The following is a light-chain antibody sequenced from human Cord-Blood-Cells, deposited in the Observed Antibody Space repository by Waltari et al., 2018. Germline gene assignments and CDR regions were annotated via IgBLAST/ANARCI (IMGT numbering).Light chain of an antibody. Sequence: DIPMTQSPSSLSASVGDRVTITCRASQSISSYLNWYQQKPGKDHKLLIYAASSLQSGVQSRFSGSGSGKDFTLTISSLQPEDVATYYCQQSYSTPPTFGQGTKVEIK. CDR1: QSISSY. V-gene: IGKV1-39*01. J-gene: IGKJ1*01. CDR3: QQSYSTPPT. CDR2: AAS.